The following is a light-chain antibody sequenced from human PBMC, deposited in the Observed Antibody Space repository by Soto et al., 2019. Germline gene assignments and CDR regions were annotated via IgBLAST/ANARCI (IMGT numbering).Light chain of an antibody. J-gene: IGKJ1*01. V-gene: IGKV1-5*01. CDR1: QSVDIW. Sequence: DIQMTQSPSTLSASVGDRVTITCRASQSVDIWLAWYQLTPGKAPKLLVFDASALHVGVPSRFRGSGAVTEITLTIYNLQPDDVAIYFCEQYSTYSRTFGQGTKVDI. CDR3: EQYSTYSRT. CDR2: DAS.